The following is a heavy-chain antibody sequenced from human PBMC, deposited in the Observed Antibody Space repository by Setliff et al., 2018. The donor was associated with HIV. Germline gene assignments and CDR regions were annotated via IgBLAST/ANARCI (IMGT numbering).Heavy chain of an antibody. Sequence: GASVKVSCKASGYTFSNYNITWVRQAPGQGLAWMGWINTYNGDTSYAQNLQGRVTMTTHTSTTTAYMELRSLRSDDTAVYYCARGLYSSSSRGAFDIWGQGTMVTVSS. CDR1: GYTFSNYN. CDR3: ARGLYSSSSRGAFDI. D-gene: IGHD6-6*01. J-gene: IGHJ3*02. CDR2: INTYNGDT. V-gene: IGHV1-18*01.